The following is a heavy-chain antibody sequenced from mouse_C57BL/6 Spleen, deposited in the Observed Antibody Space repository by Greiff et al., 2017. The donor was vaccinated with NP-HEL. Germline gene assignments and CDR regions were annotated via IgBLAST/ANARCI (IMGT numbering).Heavy chain of an antibody. Sequence: VQLQQPGAELVKPGASVKVSCKASGYTFTSYWMHWVKQRPGQGLEWIGRIHPSDSDTNYNQKFKGKATLTVDKSSSTAYMQLSSLTSEDSAVYYCAMSPITTVTAFWGQGTLVTVSA. J-gene: IGHJ3*01. CDR2: IHPSDSDT. CDR1: GYTFTSYW. CDR3: AMSPITTVTAF. D-gene: IGHD1-1*01. V-gene: IGHV1-74*01.